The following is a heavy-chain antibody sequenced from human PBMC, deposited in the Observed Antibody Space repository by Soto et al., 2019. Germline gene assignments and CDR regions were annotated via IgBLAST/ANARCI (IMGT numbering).Heavy chain of an antibody. CDR2: IFSNDEK. V-gene: IGHV2-26*01. D-gene: IGHD3-3*01. CDR1: GFSLSNARMG. CDR3: ARIRATYYDFWSGYRPDVLSAFDI. Sequence: QVTLKESGPVLVKPTETLTLTCTVSGFSLSNARMGVSWIRQPPGKALEWLAHIFSNDEKSYSTSLKSRLTISKDTSKSQVVLTMTNMDPVDTATYYCARIRATYYDFWSGYRPDVLSAFDIWGQGTMVTVSS. J-gene: IGHJ3*02.